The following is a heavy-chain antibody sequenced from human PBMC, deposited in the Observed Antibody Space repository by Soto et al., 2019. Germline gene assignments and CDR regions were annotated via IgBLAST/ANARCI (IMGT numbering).Heavy chain of an antibody. D-gene: IGHD3-3*01. CDR3: AKDHTDVLPFFEWLLYEDY. J-gene: IGHJ4*02. V-gene: IGHV3-23*01. CDR1: GFTFTNYA. Sequence: EVQLLESGGGLVQPGGSLRLSCAASGFTFTNYAMSWVRQAPGKGLEWVSTIGGSGASTYYADSVKGRFTISRGNSKNTLYLQMNRLRAEDTAVYYRAKDHTDVLPFFEWLLYEDYWGQGTLVTVSS. CDR2: IGGSGAST.